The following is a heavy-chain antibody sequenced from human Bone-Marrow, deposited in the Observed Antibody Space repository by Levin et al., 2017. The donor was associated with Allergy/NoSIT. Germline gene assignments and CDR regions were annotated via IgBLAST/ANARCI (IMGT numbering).Heavy chain of an antibody. CDR2: IKNSGTT. Sequence: PSETLSLTCSVSGGSISNSYWSWIRQAPGKGLEWIGYIKNSGTTKYNPSLNSRVTISADTSKNQVSLRLTSVTAADTAVYYYASLGYTISYYDYAMDVWGQGTTVTVSS. D-gene: IGHD5-12*01. V-gene: IGHV4-59*01. CDR3: ASLGYTISYYDYAMDV. J-gene: IGHJ6*02. CDR1: GGSISNSY.